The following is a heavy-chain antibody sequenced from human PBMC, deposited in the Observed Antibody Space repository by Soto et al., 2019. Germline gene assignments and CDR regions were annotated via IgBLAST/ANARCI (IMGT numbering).Heavy chain of an antibody. CDR1: GFTFTSSA. V-gene: IGHV1-58*01. Sequence: GASVKVSCKASGFTFTSSAVQWVRQARGQRIEWIGWIVVGSGNTNYAQKFQERVTITRDMSTSTAYMELSSLRSEDTAVYYCVYSYWSGANWFDPWGQGTLVTVSS. CDR3: VYSYWSGANWFDP. J-gene: IGHJ5*02. D-gene: IGHD3-16*02. CDR2: IVVGSGNT.